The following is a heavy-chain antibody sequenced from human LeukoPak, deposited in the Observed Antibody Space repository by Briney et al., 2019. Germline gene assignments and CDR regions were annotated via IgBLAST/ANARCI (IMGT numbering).Heavy chain of an antibody. CDR3: ARDQLAARASNWFDP. V-gene: IGHV1-69*13. CDR1: GGTFSSYA. Sequence: SVKVSCKASGGTFSSYAISWVRQAPGQGLEWMGGIIPIFVTSNFAQKFQGRVTITADESTSTVYMELSSLRSEDTAVYYCARDQLAARASNWFDPWGQGTLVTVSS. D-gene: IGHD6-6*01. CDR2: IIPIFVTS. J-gene: IGHJ5*02.